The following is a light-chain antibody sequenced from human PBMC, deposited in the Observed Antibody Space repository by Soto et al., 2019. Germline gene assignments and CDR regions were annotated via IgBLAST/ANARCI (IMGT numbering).Light chain of an antibody. V-gene: IGKV1-5*01. CDR2: NAT. CDR3: QQYISYYT. CDR1: QSISRW. Sequence: DIRMTQVPSPLSAYVGDRVTITCRASQSISRWLAWYQQKPGKAPKVLIHNATSLASGVPSRFNGSGAGTDFTLTISSLQPDDIATYYCQQYISYYTFGQGTRLEIK. J-gene: IGKJ5*01.